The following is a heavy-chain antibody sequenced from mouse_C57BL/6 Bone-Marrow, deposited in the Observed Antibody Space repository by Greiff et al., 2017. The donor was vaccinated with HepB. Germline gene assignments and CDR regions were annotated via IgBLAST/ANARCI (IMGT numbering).Heavy chain of an antibody. V-gene: IGHV5-2*01. J-gene: IGHJ4*01. CDR2: INSDGGST. Sequence: EVQVVESGGGLVQPGESLKLSCESNEYEFPSHDMSWVRKTPEKRLELVAAINSDGGSTYYPDTMERRFIISRDNTKKTLYLQMSSLRSEDTALYYCARHNYDYDVEYAMDYWGQGTSVTVSS. CDR1: EYEFPSHD. D-gene: IGHD2-4*01. CDR3: ARHNYDYDVEYAMDY.